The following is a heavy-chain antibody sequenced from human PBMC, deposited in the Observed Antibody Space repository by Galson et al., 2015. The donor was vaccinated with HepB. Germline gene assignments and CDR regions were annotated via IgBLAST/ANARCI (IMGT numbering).Heavy chain of an antibody. CDR2: ISYDGSNK. CDR3: AKGEAGDFPLDAFDI. Sequence: SLRLSCAASGFTFSSYGMHWVRQAPGKGLEWVAVISYDGSNKYYADSVKGRFAISRDNSKNTLYLQMNSLRAEDTAVYYCAKGEAGDFPLDAFDIWGQGTMVTVSS. V-gene: IGHV3-30*18. J-gene: IGHJ3*02. D-gene: IGHD7-27*01. CDR1: GFTFSSYG.